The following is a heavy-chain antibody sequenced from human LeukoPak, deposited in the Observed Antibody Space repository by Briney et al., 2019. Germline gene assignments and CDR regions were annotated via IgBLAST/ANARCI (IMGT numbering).Heavy chain of an antibody. CDR1: GFTFRSYW. CDR3: VTDLGFY. CDR2: INSDGSSA. J-gene: IGHJ4*02. V-gene: IGHV3-74*01. Sequence: GGSLRLSCAASGFTFRSYWMHWVRQAPGKGLAWVSRINSDGSSASHVDSVKGRFTISRDNAKNTLYLQMNSLRAEDTAVYYCVTDLGFYWGQGTLVIVSS.